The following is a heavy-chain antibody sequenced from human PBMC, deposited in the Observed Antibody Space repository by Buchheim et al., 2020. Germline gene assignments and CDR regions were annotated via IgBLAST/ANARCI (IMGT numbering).Heavy chain of an antibody. Sequence: EVQLLESGGGLIQPGGSLRLSYAASGFTFSNYAMTWVRQPPGKGLEWVSGISGSGDGTNYADSVKGRFTISRDNSKNTLYLQLDSLRGEDTAVYYCAKDARYASGWSHESWGQGTL. CDR3: AKDARYASGWSHES. CDR1: GFTFSNYA. D-gene: IGHD6-19*01. CDR2: ISGSGDGT. J-gene: IGHJ1*01. V-gene: IGHV3-23*01.